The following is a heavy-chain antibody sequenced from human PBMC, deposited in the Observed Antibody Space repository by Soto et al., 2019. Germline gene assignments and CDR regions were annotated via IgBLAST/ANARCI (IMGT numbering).Heavy chain of an antibody. Sequence: KPSETLSLTCTVSGGSISSGDYYWSWIRQPPGEGLEWIGYISYSGSTYYSPSLTSRVTMSVGTSKSQFSLKLTSVTAADTAVYYCARERAITATGTRQIDYWGQGTLVT. V-gene: IGHV4-30-4*01. J-gene: IGHJ4*02. CDR1: GGSISSGDYY. CDR3: ARERAITATGTRQIDY. D-gene: IGHD6-13*01. CDR2: ISYSGST.